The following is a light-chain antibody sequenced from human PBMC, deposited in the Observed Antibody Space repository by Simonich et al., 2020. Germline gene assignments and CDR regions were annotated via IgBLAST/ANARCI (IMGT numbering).Light chain of an antibody. Sequence: NIQMTQSPSAMSASVGDRVTITCRARQGISNYLAWFQQKQGKVPKHLIYAASSLQSGVPSRFSGSGSGTEFTLTISSRQPEDFATYYCLQHNSYLEGFGPGTKVDIK. CDR3: LQHNSYLEG. J-gene: IGKJ3*01. CDR2: AAS. CDR1: QGISNY. V-gene: IGKV1D-17*01.